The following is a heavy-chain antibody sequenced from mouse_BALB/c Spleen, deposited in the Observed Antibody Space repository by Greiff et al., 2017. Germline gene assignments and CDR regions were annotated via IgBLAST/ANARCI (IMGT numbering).Heavy chain of an antibody. J-gene: IGHJ4*01. CDR1: GYTFTSYY. Sequence: VKLMESGAELVKPGASVKLSCKASGYTFTSYYMYWVKQRPGQGLEWIGEINPSNGGTNFNEKFKSKATLTVDKSSSTAYMQLSSLTSEDSAVYYCTRNYGRAMDYWGQGTSVTVSS. CDR2: INPSNGGT. CDR3: TRNYGRAMDY. V-gene: IGHV1S81*02. D-gene: IGHD1-1*01.